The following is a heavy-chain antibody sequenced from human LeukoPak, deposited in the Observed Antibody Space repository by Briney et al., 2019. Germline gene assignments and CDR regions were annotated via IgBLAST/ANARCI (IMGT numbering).Heavy chain of an antibody. J-gene: IGHJ4*02. CDR3: ARGPITMVRGVMAY. CDR2: IYSSGST. CDR1: GGSISSGGYY. Sequence: PSETLSLTCTVSGGSISSGGYYWTWIRQPAGKGLEWIGRIYSSGSTNYNPSLKSRVTISVDTSKNQFSLKLSSVTAADTAVYYCARGPITMVRGVMAYWGQGTLVTVSS. V-gene: IGHV4-61*02. D-gene: IGHD3-10*01.